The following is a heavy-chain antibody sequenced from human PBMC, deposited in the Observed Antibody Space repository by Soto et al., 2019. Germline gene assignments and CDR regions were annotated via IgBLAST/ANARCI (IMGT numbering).Heavy chain of an antibody. Sequence: SETLSLTCTVSGGSISNGGYYWSWIRQHPGKGLEWIGYIYYSGSTYYNPSLKSRFTISVDTSKNQFSVRLSSVTAADTAVYYCARVSGICSGGSCYNWFDPWGQGTLVTVSS. CDR2: IYYSGST. D-gene: IGHD2-15*01. V-gene: IGHV4-31*03. CDR1: GGSISNGGYY. J-gene: IGHJ5*02. CDR3: ARVSGICSGGSCYNWFDP.